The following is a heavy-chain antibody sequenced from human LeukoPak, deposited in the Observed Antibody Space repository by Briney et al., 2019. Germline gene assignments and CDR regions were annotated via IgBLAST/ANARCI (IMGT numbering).Heavy chain of an antibody. CDR1: GYTFTSYG. CDR2: ISSYNGNT. Sequence: ASVKVSCKASGYTFTSYGISWVRQAPGQGLEWMGWISSYNGNTNYAQKLQGRLTMTTDTSTSTAYMELRSLRSDDTAVYYCARELSMVRGVVYYGMDVWGQETTVTVSS. CDR3: ARELSMVRGVVYYGMDV. V-gene: IGHV1-18*01. J-gene: IGHJ6*02. D-gene: IGHD3-10*01.